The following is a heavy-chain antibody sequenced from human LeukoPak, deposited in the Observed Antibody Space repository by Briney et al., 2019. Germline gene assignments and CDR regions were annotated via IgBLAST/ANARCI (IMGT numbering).Heavy chain of an antibody. CDR2: IYYSGST. Sequence: PSETLSLTCTVSGGSISSYYWSWIRQPPGKGLEWIGYIYYSGSTNYNPSLTSRVTISVDTSKDQFSLKLSSVTAADTAVYYCARLKGVLGAFDIWGQGTVVTVSS. D-gene: IGHD2-8*01. V-gene: IGHV4-59*08. CDR1: GGSISSYY. CDR3: ARLKGVLGAFDI. J-gene: IGHJ3*02.